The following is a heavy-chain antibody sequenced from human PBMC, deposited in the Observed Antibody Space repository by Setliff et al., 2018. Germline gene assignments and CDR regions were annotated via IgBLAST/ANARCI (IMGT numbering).Heavy chain of an antibody. CDR1: GGSISSGGYY. V-gene: IGHV4-31*03. D-gene: IGHD6-13*01. J-gene: IGHJ5*02. CDR3: ARETTYSSSWYGWFDP. CDR2: IYYSGST. Sequence: NPSETLSLTCTVSGGSISSGGYYWSWIRQHPGKGLEWIGYIYYSGSTYYNPSLKSRVTISADTSKNQFSLKLSSVTAADTAVYYCARETTYSSSWYGWFDPWGQGTLVTVSS.